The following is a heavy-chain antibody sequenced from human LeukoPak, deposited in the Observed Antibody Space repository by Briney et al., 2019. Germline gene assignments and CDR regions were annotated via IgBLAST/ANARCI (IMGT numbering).Heavy chain of an antibody. D-gene: IGHD3-9*01. CDR3: AKNFDWLNYYFDY. J-gene: IGHJ4*02. Sequence: GGSLRLSCAASGFTFSNSAMSWVRQAPGKGLEWVSAISGSGGSTYYADSVKGRFTISRDNSKNTLYLQMNSLRAEDTAVYYCAKNFDWLNYYFDYWGQGTLVTVSS. V-gene: IGHV3-23*01. CDR2: ISGSGGST. CDR1: GFTFSNSA.